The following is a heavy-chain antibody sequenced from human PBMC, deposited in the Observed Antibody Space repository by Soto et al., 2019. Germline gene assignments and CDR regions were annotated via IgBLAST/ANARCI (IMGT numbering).Heavy chain of an antibody. CDR1: GYNFANYG. Sequence: QVQLVQSEAEVKKPGAALKVSCRASGYNFANYGISWVRQAHGQGLEWMGWNSAHKGDTKYAQKVQGRVTMTANTSTSTAYMEMWSLRSDDTAVYYCARDAAYNDFWGGVMELYSYNMDVWGQGTTVTV. V-gene: IGHV1-18*01. J-gene: IGHJ6*02. D-gene: IGHD3-3*01. CDR2: NSAHKGDT. CDR3: ARDAAYNDFWGGVMELYSYNMDV.